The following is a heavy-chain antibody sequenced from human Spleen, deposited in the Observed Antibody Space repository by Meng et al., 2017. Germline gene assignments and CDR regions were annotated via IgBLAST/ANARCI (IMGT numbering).Heavy chain of an antibody. V-gene: IGHV4-34*01. D-gene: IGHD4-11*01. J-gene: IGHJ4*02. CDR3: ARGPTTMAHDFDY. Sequence: VQLQQGGAGLFKPSETLALTWVVSGGSFSDYYWSWIRQPPGKGLEWIGEINHSGSTNYNPSLESRATISVDTSQNNLSLKLSSVTAADSAVYYCARGPTTMAHDFDYWGQGTLVTVSS. CDR2: INHSGST. CDR1: GGSFSDYY.